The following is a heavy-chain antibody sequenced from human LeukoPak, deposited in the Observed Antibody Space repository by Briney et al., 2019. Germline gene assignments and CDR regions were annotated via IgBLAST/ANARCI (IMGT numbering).Heavy chain of an antibody. CDR3: AREGSYYDSLTGYYSSAFDI. D-gene: IGHD3-9*01. J-gene: IGHJ3*02. V-gene: IGHV1-2*02. Sequence: ASVKVSCKASGYTFTGNYMHWVRQAPGQGLEWMGWINPDSRATNYAQKFEGRVTLTRDTSISTAYMELSSLRSDDTAVYYCAREGSYYDSLTGYYSSAFDIWGQGTKVTVSS. CDR2: INPDSRAT. CDR1: GYTFTGNY.